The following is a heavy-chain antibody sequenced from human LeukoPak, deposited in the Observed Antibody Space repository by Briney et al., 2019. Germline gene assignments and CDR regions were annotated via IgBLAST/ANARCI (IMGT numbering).Heavy chain of an antibody. CDR2: INHSGST. J-gene: IGHJ5*02. CDR3: ARGIIVVVPAAIRGPGWFDP. CDR1: GGSFSGYY. D-gene: IGHD2-2*01. Sequence: SETLSLTCAVYGGSFSGYYWSWIRQPPGKGLEWIGEINHSGSTNYSPSLKSRVTISVDTSKNQFSLKLSSVTAADTAVYYCARGIIVVVPAAIRGPGWFDPWGQGTLVTVSS. V-gene: IGHV4-34*01.